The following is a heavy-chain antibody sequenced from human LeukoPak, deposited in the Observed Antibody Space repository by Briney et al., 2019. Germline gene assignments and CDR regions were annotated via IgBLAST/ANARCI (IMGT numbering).Heavy chain of an antibody. CDR1: GFTFSSYS. V-gene: IGHV3-21*01. CDR3: ARDDLRYFDWLLSAIDY. D-gene: IGHD3-9*01. Sequence: GGSLRLSCAASGFTFSSYSMNWVGQAPGKGLEWVSSISSSSSYIYYADSVKGRFTISRDNAKNSLYLQMNSLRAEDTAVYYCARDDLRYFDWLLSAIDYWGQGTLVTVSS. J-gene: IGHJ4*02. CDR2: ISSSSSYI.